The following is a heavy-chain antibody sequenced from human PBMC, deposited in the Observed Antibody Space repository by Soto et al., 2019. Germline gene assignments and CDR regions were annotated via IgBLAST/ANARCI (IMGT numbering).Heavy chain of an antibody. CDR3: AREIWGPEY. D-gene: IGHD7-27*01. Sequence: EVQLVESGGGLVQPGGSLRLSCAASGFTFTNYWMTWVRQAPGRGLEWVANIKKDGSEKHYVDSVKGRFTISRDNAKNSLYLQINTLRAEDPAVYYCAREIWGPEYWGQGNRVTVSS. CDR2: IKKDGSEK. CDR1: GFTFTNYW. J-gene: IGHJ4*02. V-gene: IGHV3-7*03.